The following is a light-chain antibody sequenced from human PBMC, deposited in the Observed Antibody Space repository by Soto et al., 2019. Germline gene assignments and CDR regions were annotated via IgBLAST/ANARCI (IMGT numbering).Light chain of an antibody. CDR1: SSDVGGYNY. Sequence: QSALTQPPSASGSPGQSVTSSCTGTSSDVGGYNYVSWYQHHPGKAPKLMIYEVTKRPSGVPDRFSASKSGNTASLTVSGLQAEDEADYYCSSYAASNNLVFGGGTKLTVL. J-gene: IGLJ3*02. CDR2: EVT. V-gene: IGLV2-8*01. CDR3: SSYAASNNLV.